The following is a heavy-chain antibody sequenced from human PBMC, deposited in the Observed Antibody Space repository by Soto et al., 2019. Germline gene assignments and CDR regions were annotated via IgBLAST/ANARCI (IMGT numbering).Heavy chain of an antibody. Sequence: GGSLRLSCAASGFAFSSYAMSWVRQAPGKGLECISVISGSGGSTYYADSVKGRFTISRDNSKNTLYLQMNSLRAEDSATYYCAKDLVLYSSSSPHYFDYWGQGSLVTVSS. CDR3: AKDLVLYSSSSPHYFDY. D-gene: IGHD6-6*01. CDR2: ISGSGGST. V-gene: IGHV3-23*01. J-gene: IGHJ4*02. CDR1: GFAFSSYA.